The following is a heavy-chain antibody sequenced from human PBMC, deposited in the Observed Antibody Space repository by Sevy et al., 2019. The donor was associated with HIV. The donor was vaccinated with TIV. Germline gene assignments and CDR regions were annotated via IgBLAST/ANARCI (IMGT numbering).Heavy chain of an antibody. CDR3: ARGVLLWFGEKNGYYMDV. CDR1: GYTFTGYY. J-gene: IGHJ6*03. CDR2: INPNSGGT. V-gene: IGHV1-2*04. D-gene: IGHD3-10*01. Sequence: ASVKVSCKASGYTFTGYYMHWVRQAHGQGLEWMGWINPNSGGTNYAQKFQGWVTMTRDTSISTAYMELSRLRSDDTAVYYCARGVLLWFGEKNGYYMDVWGKGTTVTVSS.